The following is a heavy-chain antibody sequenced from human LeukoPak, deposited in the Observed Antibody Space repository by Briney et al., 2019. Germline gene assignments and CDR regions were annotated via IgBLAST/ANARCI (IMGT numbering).Heavy chain of an antibody. J-gene: IGHJ6*03. V-gene: IGHV4-39*07. CDR2: IYTSGST. CDR3: ARVVSWNSPSYYYYYYMDV. D-gene: IGHD1-7*01. CDR1: GGSISSSSYY. Sequence: KASETLSLTCTVSGGSISSSSYYWGWIRQPPGKGLEWIGSIYTSGSTNYNPSLKSRVTISVDTSKNQFSLKLSSVTAADTAVYYCARVVSWNSPSYYYYYYMDVWGKGTTVTVSS.